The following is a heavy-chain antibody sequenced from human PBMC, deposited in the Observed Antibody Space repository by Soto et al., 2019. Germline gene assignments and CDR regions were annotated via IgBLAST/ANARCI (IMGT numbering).Heavy chain of an antibody. Sequence: QVPLVQSGAEARKPGASVTVSCRSSGDSFNDYYIHWVRQAPGQGFEWMGWINPNGGVTKYAQKFQGWVSMTRDTSIRTVYRQLSRLRSDDTAVYYCARESGGATATLGYYYFYMDVWGTGTTVTVSS. CDR1: GDSFNDYY. CDR3: ARESGGATATLGYYYFYMDV. D-gene: IGHD5-12*01. CDR2: INPNGGVT. V-gene: IGHV1-2*04. J-gene: IGHJ6*03.